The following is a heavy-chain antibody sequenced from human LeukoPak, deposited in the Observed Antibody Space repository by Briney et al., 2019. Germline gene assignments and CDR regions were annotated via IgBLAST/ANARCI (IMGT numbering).Heavy chain of an antibody. V-gene: IGHV6-1*01. Sequence: SQTLSLTCAISGDSVSSNSSTWICISQSPSRGLEWLGKTYYRSSWYSNYTVSVKSPIIINPDTSYNQFSLQLNSVTPEYTAVYYCARGDQAYDIWGQGTMVTVS. CDR2: TYYRSSWYS. CDR1: GDSVSSNSST. J-gene: IGHJ3*02. CDR3: ARGDQAYDI.